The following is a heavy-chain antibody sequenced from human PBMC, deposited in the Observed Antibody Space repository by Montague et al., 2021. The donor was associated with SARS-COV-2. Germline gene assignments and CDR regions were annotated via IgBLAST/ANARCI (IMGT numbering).Heavy chain of an antibody. V-gene: IGHV4/OR15-8*01. J-gene: IGHJ6*02. CDR1: GGAINSSNW. D-gene: IGHD2-15*01. CDR2: IYHWGSP. CDR3: ARFLGFCSGANCYSSGMDV. Sequence: SETLSLTCVVSGGAINSSNWWSWVRQPPGKGLEWIGEIYHWGSPNYTPPLKRRVTISITNSTNPLALKLSSVPAAATAVYYGARFLGFCSGANCYSSGMDVWGQGTTVTVSS.